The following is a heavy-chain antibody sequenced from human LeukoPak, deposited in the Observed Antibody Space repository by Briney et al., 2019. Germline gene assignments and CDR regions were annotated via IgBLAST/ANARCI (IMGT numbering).Heavy chain of an antibody. CDR2: IIPIFGTA. J-gene: IGHJ4*02. CDR1: GGTFSSYA. V-gene: IGHV1-69*01. D-gene: IGHD1-7*01. Sequence: SVKVSCKASGGTFSSYAISWVRQAPGQGLEWMGGIIPIFGTANYAQKFQGRVTITADESTRTAYMELSSLRSEDTAVDYCARYNWNYNKGPAGYYFDYWGQGTLVTVSS. CDR3: ARYNWNYNKGPAGYYFDY.